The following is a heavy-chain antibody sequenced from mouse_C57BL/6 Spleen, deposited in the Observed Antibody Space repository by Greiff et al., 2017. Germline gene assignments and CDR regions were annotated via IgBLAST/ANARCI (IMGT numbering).Heavy chain of an antibody. CDR2: INPSSGNT. D-gene: IGHD2-5*01. Sequence: QVQLQQSGAELARPGASVKMSCKASGYTFTSYTMHWVKQRPGQVLEWIGYINPSSGNTKYNQKFKDKATLTADKSSSTAYLQLSSLTSEDSAVYYCARGHSKGDYAMDYWGQGTSVTVSS. J-gene: IGHJ4*01. CDR3: ARGHSKGDYAMDY. CDR1: GYTFTSYT. V-gene: IGHV1-4*01.